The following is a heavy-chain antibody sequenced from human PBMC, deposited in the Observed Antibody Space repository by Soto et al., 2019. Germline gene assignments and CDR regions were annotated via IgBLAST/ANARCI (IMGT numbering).Heavy chain of an antibody. CDR1: GFIFSSYG. D-gene: IGHD1-26*01. CDR2: IWFDGSIE. Sequence: QVHLVESGGGVVQPGRSLRLSCAASGFIFSSYGMHWVRQAPGKGLEWVAVIWFDGSIEYYADSVKGRFTISRDNSKNILHLQMSSLRADDTAVYYCARAMAATTPFDYWGQGTVVTVSS. CDR3: ARAMAATTPFDY. V-gene: IGHV3-33*01. J-gene: IGHJ4*02.